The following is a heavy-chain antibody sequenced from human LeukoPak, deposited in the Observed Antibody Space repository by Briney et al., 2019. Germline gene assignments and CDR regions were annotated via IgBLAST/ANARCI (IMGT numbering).Heavy chain of an antibody. V-gene: IGHV4-34*01. CDR3: ASAMVRGGIITDDY. D-gene: IGHD3-10*01. Sequence: SETLSLTCTVSGGSISSYYWSWIRQPPGKGLEWIGEINHSGSTNYNPSLKSRVTISEDTSKNQFSLKLSSVTAADTAVYYCASAMVRGGIITDDYWGQGTLVTVSS. CDR2: INHSGST. CDR1: GGSISSYY. J-gene: IGHJ4*02.